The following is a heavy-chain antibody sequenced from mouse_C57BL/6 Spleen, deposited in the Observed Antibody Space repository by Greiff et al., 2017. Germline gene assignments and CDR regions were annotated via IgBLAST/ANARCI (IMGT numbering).Heavy chain of an antibody. CDR1: GFTFSSYA. CDR3: ARDRDYDFDY. CDR2: ISDGGSYT. D-gene: IGHD2-4*01. J-gene: IGHJ2*01. V-gene: IGHV5-4*01. Sequence: EVKLVESGGGLVKPGGSLQLSCAASGFTFSSYAMSWVRQTPEKRLEWVATISDGGSYTYYPDNVKGRFTISRDNAKNNLYLQMSHLKSEDTAMYYCARDRDYDFDYWGQGTTLTVSS.